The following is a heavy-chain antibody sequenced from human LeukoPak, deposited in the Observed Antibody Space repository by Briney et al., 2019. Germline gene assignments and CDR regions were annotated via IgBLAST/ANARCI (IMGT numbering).Heavy chain of an antibody. Sequence: QPGGSLRLSCAASGFTFSNYAMYWVRQAPGKGLEWVSVISASGDSTYYADSVKGRFTISRDNSKNTLYLQINSLRAEDTAVYYCAKDQPVQIGLFDYWGQGTLVTVSS. D-gene: IGHD2-8*01. J-gene: IGHJ4*02. CDR2: ISASGDST. CDR3: AKDQPVQIGLFDY. CDR1: GFTFSNYA. V-gene: IGHV3-23*01.